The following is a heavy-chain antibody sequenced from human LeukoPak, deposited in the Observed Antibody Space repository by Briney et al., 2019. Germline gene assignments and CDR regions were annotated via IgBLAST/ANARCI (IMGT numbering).Heavy chain of an antibody. CDR3: ARRIAAAGDNWFDP. V-gene: IGHV1-3*01. D-gene: IGHD6-13*01. Sequence: ASVKVSCKASGYTFTSYAMHWVRQAPGQGLEGMGCINAGNGNTKYSQKFQGRVTITRDTSASTAYMELSSLRYEDTAVYYCARRIAAAGDNWFDPWGQGTLVTVSS. J-gene: IGHJ5*02. CDR1: GYTFTSYA. CDR2: INAGNGNT.